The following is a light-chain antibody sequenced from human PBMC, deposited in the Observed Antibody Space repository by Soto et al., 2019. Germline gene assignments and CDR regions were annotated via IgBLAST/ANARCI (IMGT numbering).Light chain of an antibody. J-gene: IGKJ1*01. CDR1: QSLLYNVNNKNY. CDR3: QQYYSTPPT. V-gene: IGKV4-1*01. CDR2: WAS. Sequence: RIQTPEALAVSLDERATIKCKSSQSLLYNVNNKNYLGGDQLKAGQPPELLLYWASYRESGVPDRFSGSGFGTDFALTISSLQAEDGAVDYCQQYYSTPPTFGQGTKVDIK.